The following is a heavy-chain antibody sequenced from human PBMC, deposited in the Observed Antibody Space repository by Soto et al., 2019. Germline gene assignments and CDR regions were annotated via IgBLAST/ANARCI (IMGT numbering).Heavy chain of an antibody. CDR1: GYTFTSYG. Sequence: ASVKVSCKASGYTFTSYGISWVRQAPGQGLEWMGWISAYNGNTNYAQKLQGRVTMTTDTSTSTAYMELRSLRSDDTAVYYCARPYYYDSSGYPHDAFEIWGQGTMVSV. CDR2: ISAYNGNT. V-gene: IGHV1-18*04. CDR3: ARPYYYDSSGYPHDAFEI. D-gene: IGHD3-22*01. J-gene: IGHJ3*02.